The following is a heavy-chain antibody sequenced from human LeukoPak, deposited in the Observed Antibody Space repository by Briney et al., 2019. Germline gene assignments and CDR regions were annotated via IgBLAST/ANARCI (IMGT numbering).Heavy chain of an antibody. V-gene: IGHV3-30*02. CDR3: ARVGIIAAAGSFDY. Sequence: GGSLRLSCAASGFTFSSYGMHWVRQAPGKGLEWVAFIRYDGSNKYYADSVKGRFTISRDNSKNTLYLQMNSLRAEDTAVYYCARVGIIAAAGSFDYWGQGTLVTVSS. D-gene: IGHD6-13*01. CDR2: IRYDGSNK. J-gene: IGHJ4*02. CDR1: GFTFSSYG.